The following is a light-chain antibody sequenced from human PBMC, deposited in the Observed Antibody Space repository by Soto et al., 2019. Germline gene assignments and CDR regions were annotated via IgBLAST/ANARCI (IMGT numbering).Light chain of an antibody. CDR3: QKSGT. V-gene: IGKV3-20*01. CDR2: GAS. Sequence: EIVLTQSPGTLSLSPGERATLSCRASQSVSSSYLAWYQQKPGQAPRLLIYGASSRATGIPDRFSGSGSGTDFTLTISRLEPEDFAVYYCQKSGTFGQGTKVEIK. CDR1: QSVSSSY. J-gene: IGKJ1*01.